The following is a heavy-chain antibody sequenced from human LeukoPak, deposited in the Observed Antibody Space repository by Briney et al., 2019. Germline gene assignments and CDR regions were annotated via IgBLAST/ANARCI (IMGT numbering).Heavy chain of an antibody. CDR2: IYYSGST. V-gene: IGHV4-59*08. D-gene: IGHD3-10*01. CDR3: ARQKLLWFGELSNYYYYYGMDV. CDR1: GGSISSYY. J-gene: IGHJ6*02. Sequence: SETLSLTCTVSGGSISSYYWSWIRQPPGKGLEWIGYIYYSGSTNYNPSLKSRVTISVDTSKNQFSLKLSSVTAADTAVYYCARQKLLWFGELSNYYYYYGMDVWGQGTTVTVSS.